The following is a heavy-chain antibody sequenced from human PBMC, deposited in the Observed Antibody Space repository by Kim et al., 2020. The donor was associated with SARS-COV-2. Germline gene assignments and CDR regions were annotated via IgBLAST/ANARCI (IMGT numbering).Heavy chain of an antibody. V-gene: IGHV3-21*01. CDR2: I. J-gene: IGHJ5*02. D-gene: IGHD6-13*01. CDR3: ARDGAAAGSFDP. Sequence: IYYAGYGKGRFTISRDNAKNPLYLQMNSLGAEDTAVYYCARDGAAAGSFDPWGQGTLVTVSS.